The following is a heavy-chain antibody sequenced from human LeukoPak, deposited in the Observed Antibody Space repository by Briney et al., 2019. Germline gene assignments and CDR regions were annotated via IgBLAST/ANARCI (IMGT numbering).Heavy chain of an antibody. Sequence: PSETLSLTCTVSGGSISSGGYYWGWIRQPPGKGLEWIGSIYHSGSTYYNPSLKSRVTISVDTSKNQFSLKLSSVTAADTAVYYCARGPITMVRGVSLLAENYGMDVWGKGTTVTVSS. CDR1: GGSISSGGYY. J-gene: IGHJ6*04. V-gene: IGHV4-39*07. CDR2: IYHSGST. CDR3: ARGPITMVRGVSLLAENYGMDV. D-gene: IGHD3-10*01.